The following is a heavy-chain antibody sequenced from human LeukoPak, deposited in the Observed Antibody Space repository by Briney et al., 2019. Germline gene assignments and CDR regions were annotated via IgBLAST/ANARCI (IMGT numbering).Heavy chain of an antibody. J-gene: IGHJ3*02. Sequence: ASVKVSCKVSGCTLTELSMHWVRQAPGKGLEWMGGFDPEDGETIYAQKFQGRVTMTEDTSTDTAYMELSSLRSEDTAVYYCATSGSSSWYHAFDIWGQGTMVTVSS. D-gene: IGHD6-13*01. V-gene: IGHV1-24*01. CDR2: FDPEDGET. CDR1: GCTLTELS. CDR3: ATSGSSSWYHAFDI.